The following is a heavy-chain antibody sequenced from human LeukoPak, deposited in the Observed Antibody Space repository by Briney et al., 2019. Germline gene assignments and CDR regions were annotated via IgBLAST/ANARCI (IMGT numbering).Heavy chain of an antibody. Sequence: GGSLRLSCAASGFTFSSYGMHWVRQAPGKGLEWVAVIWYDGSNKYYADSVKGRFTISRDNSKNTLYLQMNSLRAEDTAVYYCARLFRVAVPAANTHFDYWGQGTLVTVSS. V-gene: IGHV3-33*01. CDR1: GFTFSSYG. CDR2: IWYDGSNK. J-gene: IGHJ4*02. CDR3: ARLFRVAVPAANTHFDY. D-gene: IGHD2-2*01.